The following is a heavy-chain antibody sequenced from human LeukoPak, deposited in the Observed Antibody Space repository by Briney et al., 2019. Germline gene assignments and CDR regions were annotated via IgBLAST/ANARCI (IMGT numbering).Heavy chain of an antibody. CDR3: AKDVTDIVVVTARLYDY. D-gene: IGHD2-21*02. V-gene: IGHV3-23*01. CDR2: ISGSGGST. Sequence: RAGGSLRLSCAASGFTFSSYAMSWVRQAPGKGLEWVSAISGSGGSTYYADSVKGRFTISRDNSKNTLYLQMNSLRAEDTAVYYCAKDVTDIVVVTARLYDYWGQGTLVTVSS. J-gene: IGHJ4*02. CDR1: GFTFSSYA.